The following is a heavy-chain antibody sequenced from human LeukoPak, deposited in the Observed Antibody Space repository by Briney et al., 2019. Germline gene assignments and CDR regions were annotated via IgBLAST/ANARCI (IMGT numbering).Heavy chain of an antibody. CDR3: ARGRRITMIPRISDPFDY. J-gene: IGHJ4*02. V-gene: IGHV3-13*01. CDR2: IGTAGDT. D-gene: IGHD3-22*01. CDR1: GFTFSSYD. Sequence: GGSLRLSCAASGFTFSSYDMHWVRQATGKGLEWVSAIGTAGDTYYPGSVKGRFTISRENAKNSLYLQMNSLRAGDTAVYYCARGRRITMIPRISDPFDYWGQGTPVTVSS.